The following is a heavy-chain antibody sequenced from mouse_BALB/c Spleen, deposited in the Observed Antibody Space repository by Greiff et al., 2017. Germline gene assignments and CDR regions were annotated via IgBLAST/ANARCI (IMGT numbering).Heavy chain of an antibody. J-gene: IGHJ3*01. CDR3: ARNWEIYDYDKAWFAY. Sequence: QVQLKESGPGLVAPSQSLSITCTVSGFSLSRYSVHWVRQPPGKGLEWLGMIWGGGSTDYNSALKSRLSISKDNSKSQVFLKMNSLQTDDTAMYYCARNWEIYDYDKAWFAYWGQGTLVTVSA. D-gene: IGHD2-4*01. CDR2: IWGGGST. CDR1: GFSLSRYS. V-gene: IGHV2-6-4*01.